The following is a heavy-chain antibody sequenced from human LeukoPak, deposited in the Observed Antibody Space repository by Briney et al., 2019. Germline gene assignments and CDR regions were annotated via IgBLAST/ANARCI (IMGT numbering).Heavy chain of an antibody. D-gene: IGHD6-13*01. Sequence: GESLKISCKGSGYTFTDYWVGWVRQMPGKRLELMGIIHPRDSDTRYSPSFQGQVTISVDKSINTAYLQWSSLKASDTARYYCARCYSSWIWYFDLWGRGTLVTVS. V-gene: IGHV5-51*01. J-gene: IGHJ2*01. CDR1: GYTFTDYW. CDR3: ARCYSSWIWYFDL. CDR2: IHPRDSDT.